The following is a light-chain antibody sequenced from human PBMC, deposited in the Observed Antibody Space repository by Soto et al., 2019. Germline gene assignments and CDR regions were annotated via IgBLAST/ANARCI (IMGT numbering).Light chain of an antibody. J-gene: IGLJ1*01. Sequence: QSGLTQPPSASGAPGQSVTISCTGTSNDVGGYNYVSWYQQHPGKAPKLMIYEVNKRPSGVPDRFSGSKSGNTASLTVSGLQAEDEADYYCSSFAVSNSFVFGTGSKSPS. V-gene: IGLV2-8*01. CDR1: SNDVGGYNY. CDR3: SSFAVSNSFV. CDR2: EVN.